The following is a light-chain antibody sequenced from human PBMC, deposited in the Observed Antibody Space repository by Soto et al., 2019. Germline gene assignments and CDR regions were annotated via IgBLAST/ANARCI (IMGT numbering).Light chain of an antibody. CDR1: SNDIGGYNH. CDR2: DVS. J-gene: IGLJ2*01. Sequence: QSALTQPRSVSGSPGQAVTISCTGTSNDIGGYNHVSWYQQHPDKAPKLMIFDVSQRPSGVPDRFSGSKSGNTASLTISRLQAEDEADYYCCSYAGSYTFVVFGGGTKLTVL. V-gene: IGLV2-11*01. CDR3: CSYAGSYTFVV.